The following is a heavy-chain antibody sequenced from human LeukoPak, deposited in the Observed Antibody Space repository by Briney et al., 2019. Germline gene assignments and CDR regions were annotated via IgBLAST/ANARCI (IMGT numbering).Heavy chain of an antibody. J-gene: IGHJ4*02. CDR2: INPSGGST. V-gene: IGHV1-46*01. Sequence: ASVKVSCKASGYTFTSYYMHWVRQAPGQGLEWMGIINPSGGSTSYAQKFQGRVTITRDTSASTAYMELSSLRSEDTAVYYCARDVSGWDYFDYWGQGTLVTVSS. D-gene: IGHD6-19*01. CDR1: GYTFTSYY. CDR3: ARDVSGWDYFDY.